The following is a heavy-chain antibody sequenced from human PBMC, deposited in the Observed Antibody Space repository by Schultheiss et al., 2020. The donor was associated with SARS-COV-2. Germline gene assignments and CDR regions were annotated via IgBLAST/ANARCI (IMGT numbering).Heavy chain of an antibody. CDR2: IYYSGST. CDR3: ARLGMTTVTNNWFDP. CDR1: GGSISSYY. J-gene: IGHJ5*02. Sequence: TLSLTCTVSGGSISSYYWSWIRQPPGKGLEWIGYIYYSGSTNYNPSLKSRVTISVDTSKNQFSLKLSSVTAADTAVYYCARLGMTTVTNNWFDPWGQGTLVTVSS. D-gene: IGHD4-11*01. V-gene: IGHV4-59*12.